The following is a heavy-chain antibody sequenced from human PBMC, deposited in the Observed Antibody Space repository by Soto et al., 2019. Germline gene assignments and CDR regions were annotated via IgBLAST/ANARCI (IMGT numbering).Heavy chain of an antibody. CDR3: ARGGYRDNSEDAFYI. J-gene: IGHJ3*02. Sequence: VQPKRVSWRGSEYTCTAYWVGCVRKITGTGLEWMGIVSSGDSNTKNTPSFQGHVTISADKSIHTAYLQWSSLKASDTAMYYCARGGYRDNSEDAFYILGPATMVTVSS. D-gene: IGHD3-16*02. CDR1: EYTCTAYW. CDR2: VSSGDSNT. V-gene: IGHV5-51*01.